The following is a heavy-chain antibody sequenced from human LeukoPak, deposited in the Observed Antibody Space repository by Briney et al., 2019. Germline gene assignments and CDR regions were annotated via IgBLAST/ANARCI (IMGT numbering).Heavy chain of an antibody. CDR1: GFTFSSYA. Sequence: GGSLRLSCAASGFTFSSYAMSWVRQAPGKGLEWVSAISGSGGSTYYADSVKGRFTISRDNAKNSLYLQMNSLRAEDTAVYYCARVQITAEYYFDYWGRGTLVTVSS. CDR2: ISGSGGST. D-gene: IGHD2-21*02. V-gene: IGHV3-23*01. J-gene: IGHJ4*02. CDR3: ARVQITAEYYFDY.